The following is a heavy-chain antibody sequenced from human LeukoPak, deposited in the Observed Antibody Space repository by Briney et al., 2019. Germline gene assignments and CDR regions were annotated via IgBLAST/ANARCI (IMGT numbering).Heavy chain of an antibody. D-gene: IGHD3-22*01. CDR3: ARAGQGYYYDTSGYQGAFDI. V-gene: IGHV3-48*01. CDR2: INSRSSSI. CDR1: GFTFSSYS. Sequence: PGGSLRLSCAASGFTFSSYSINWVRQAPGKGLEWVSYINSRSSSIYNADSVKGRFTISRDNAKNSLYLQMNSLRAEDTAVYYCARAGQGYYYDTSGYQGAFDIWGQGTMVTVSS. J-gene: IGHJ3*02.